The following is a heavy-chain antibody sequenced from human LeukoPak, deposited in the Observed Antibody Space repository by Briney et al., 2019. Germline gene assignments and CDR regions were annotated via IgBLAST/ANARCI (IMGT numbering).Heavy chain of an antibody. Sequence: TGGSLRLSCAAAGFTFSSYSMNWVRQAPGKGLEWVSYISSSSSTIYYADSVKGRFTISRDNAKNSLYLQMNSLRAEDTAVYYCARDPTLHYYDSSGYRAFDIWGQGTMVTVSS. CDR2: ISSSSSTI. D-gene: IGHD3-22*01. V-gene: IGHV3-48*04. CDR1: GFTFSSYS. CDR3: ARDPTLHYYDSSGYRAFDI. J-gene: IGHJ3*02.